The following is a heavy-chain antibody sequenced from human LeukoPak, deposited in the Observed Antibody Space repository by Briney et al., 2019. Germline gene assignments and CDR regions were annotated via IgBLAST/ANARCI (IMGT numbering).Heavy chain of an antibody. CDR2: ISAYNGNT. CDR3: ARTFIVGAPDY. J-gene: IGHJ4*02. D-gene: IGHD1-26*01. Sequence: ASVKVSCXASGYTFTSYGISWLRQAPGQGLEWMGWISAYNGNTNYAQKPQGRVTMTSDTSTSPAYMELRSLRSDDTAVYYCARTFIVGAPDYWGQGTLVTVSS. V-gene: IGHV1-18*01. CDR1: GYTFTSYG.